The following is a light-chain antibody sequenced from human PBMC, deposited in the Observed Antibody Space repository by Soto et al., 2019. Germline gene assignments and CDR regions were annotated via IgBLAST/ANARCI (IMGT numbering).Light chain of an antibody. CDR1: SSNIGAGYD. Sequence: QSVLTQPPSVSGAPGQRVTISCTGSSSNIGAGYDVHWYQQLPGTAPKLLIYGNSNRPSGVPDRFSGSKSGTSASLVITGLQAEDEADYYCQSYDSSLSGSKFGGGTQLTVL. V-gene: IGLV1-40*01. CDR3: QSYDSSLSGSK. CDR2: GNS. J-gene: IGLJ2*01.